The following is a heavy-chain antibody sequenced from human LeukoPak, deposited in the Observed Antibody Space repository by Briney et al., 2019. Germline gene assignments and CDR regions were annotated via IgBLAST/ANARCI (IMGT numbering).Heavy chain of an antibody. D-gene: IGHD3-22*01. J-gene: IGHJ4*02. Sequence: SQTLSLTCTVCGGSISSGGYYWSWIRQHPGKGLEWIGYIYYSGSTYYNPSLKSRVTILVDTSKNQFSLKLSSVTAADTAVYYCARVPVDYDSSGYYDFDYWGQGTLVTVSS. CDR1: GGSISSGGYY. V-gene: IGHV4-31*03. CDR2: IYYSGST. CDR3: ARVPVDYDSSGYYDFDY.